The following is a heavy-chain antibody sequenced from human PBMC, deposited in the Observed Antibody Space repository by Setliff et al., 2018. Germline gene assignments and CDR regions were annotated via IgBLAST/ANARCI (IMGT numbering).Heavy chain of an antibody. CDR1: GYTFTDYS. D-gene: IGHD5-18*01. CDR3: ARCPTYNYGIWDY. V-gene: IGHV1-3*03. CDR2: INAGNGDT. J-gene: IGHJ4*02. Sequence: ASVKVSCKASGYTFTDYSIHWVRQAPGQRLEWMGWINAGNGDTQLSQDFQGGLTITTDTSASTAYMELSSLRSEDMAVYFCARCPTYNYGIWDYWGQGTLVTVSS.